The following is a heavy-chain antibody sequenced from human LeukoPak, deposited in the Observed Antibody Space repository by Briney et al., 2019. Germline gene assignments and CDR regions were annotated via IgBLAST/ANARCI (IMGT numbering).Heavy chain of an antibody. J-gene: IGHJ4*02. D-gene: IGHD6-13*01. V-gene: IGHV3-23*01. Sequence: EGSLRLSCAASGFTFSSYAMSWVRQAPGKGLEWVSAISGSGGSTYYADSVKGRFTISRDNSKNTLYLQMNSLRAEDTAVYYCAKDTTGYSSSWYLFQGFDYWGQGTLVTVSS. CDR3: AKDTTGYSSSWYLFQGFDY. CDR1: GFTFSSYA. CDR2: ISGSGGST.